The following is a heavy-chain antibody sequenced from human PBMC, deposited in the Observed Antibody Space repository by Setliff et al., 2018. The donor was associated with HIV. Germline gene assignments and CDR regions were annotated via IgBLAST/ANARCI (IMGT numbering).Heavy chain of an antibody. J-gene: IGHJ6*03. V-gene: IGHV4-39*01. Sequence: SETLSLTCTVSGGSITTSTFYWGWIRQPPGKGLEWIGSLRPSGNTYYNPSLKSRVTISVDTSKNQFSLNLSSVTAADTAVYYCARHGAFYYYYYMDVWGKGTTVTVSS. CDR3: ARHGAFYYYYYMDV. CDR1: GGSITTSTFY. CDR2: LRPSGNT.